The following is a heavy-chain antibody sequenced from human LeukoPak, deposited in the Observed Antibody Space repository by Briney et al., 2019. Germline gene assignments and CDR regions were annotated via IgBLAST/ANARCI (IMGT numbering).Heavy chain of an antibody. J-gene: IGHJ4*02. CDR3: ASVYSSCWRQKYYFDY. CDR1: GYTFTGYY. V-gene: IGHV1-2*02. Sequence: GASVKVSCKASGYTFTGYYMHWVRQAPGQGLEWMGWINPNSGGTNYAQKFQGRVTMTRDTSISTAYMELSRLRSDDTAVYYCASVYSSCWRQKYYFDYWGQGTLVTVSS. D-gene: IGHD6-13*01. CDR2: INPNSGGT.